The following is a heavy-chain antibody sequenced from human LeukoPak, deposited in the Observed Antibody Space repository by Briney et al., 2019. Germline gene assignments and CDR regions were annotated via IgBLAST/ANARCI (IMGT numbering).Heavy chain of an antibody. J-gene: IGHJ4*02. Sequence: SETLSLTCAVYGGSFSGYYWSWIRQPPGKGLEWIGEINHSGSTNYNPSLKNRVTISVDTSKNQFSLKLSSVTAADTAVYYCARSRGRPTDWGQGTLVTVSS. CDR3: ARSRGRPTD. CDR2: INHSGST. D-gene: IGHD1-1*01. CDR1: GGSFSGYY. V-gene: IGHV4-34*01.